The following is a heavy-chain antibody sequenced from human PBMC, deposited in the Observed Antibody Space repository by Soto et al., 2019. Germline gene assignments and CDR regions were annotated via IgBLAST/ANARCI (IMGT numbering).Heavy chain of an antibody. CDR1: GLSFSGSA. V-gene: IGHV3-73*02. D-gene: IGHD1-26*01. J-gene: IGHJ5*02. CDR2: VAGKNEKYVT. CDR3: SKSSGRLTIPAA. Sequence: EVQPVESGGGLVEPGGSLKLSCAAYGLSFSGSAIHWVRQASGKGLEWVGRVAGKNEKYVTTYAASAQGRFSLSTDDSKPMAYLLLTSLKTEDTAIFYCSKSSGRLTIPAALGKGTLVTVSS.